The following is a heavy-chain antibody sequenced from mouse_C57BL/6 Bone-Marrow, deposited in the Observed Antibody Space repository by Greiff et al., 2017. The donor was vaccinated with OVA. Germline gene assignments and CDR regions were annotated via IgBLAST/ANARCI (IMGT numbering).Heavy chain of an antibody. Sequence: QVQLQQPGAELVRPGTSVKLSCKASGYTFTSYWMHWVKQRPGQGLEWIGVIDPTDSYTNYNQKFKGKATLTVDTSSSTAYMQLSSLPSEDSAVYYCARGAYWGQGTLVTVSA. CDR1: GYTFTSYW. CDR3: ARGAY. CDR2: IDPTDSYT. J-gene: IGHJ3*01. V-gene: IGHV1-59*01.